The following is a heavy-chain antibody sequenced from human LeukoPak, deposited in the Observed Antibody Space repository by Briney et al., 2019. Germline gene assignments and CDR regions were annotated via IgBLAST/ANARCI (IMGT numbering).Heavy chain of an antibody. V-gene: IGHV4-31*03. CDR3: ASRSPPGETGYFDY. CDR2: IFYSGST. Sequence: PSQTLSLTCTVSGGSISSGGHYWTWIRQLPGKGLGWIGYIFYSGSTYYNPSLKSRVTISVDTSKNQCSLKLNSVTAADTAVYYCASRSPPGETGYFDYWGQGTLVTVSS. D-gene: IGHD2-21*01. J-gene: IGHJ4*02. CDR1: GGSISSGGHY.